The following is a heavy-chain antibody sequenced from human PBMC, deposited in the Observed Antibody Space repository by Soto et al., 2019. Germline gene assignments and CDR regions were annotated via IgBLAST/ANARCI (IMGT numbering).Heavy chain of an antibody. J-gene: IGHJ4*02. CDR3: ARDMYDYIWGSYRYRGAFDY. CDR2: IKQDGSEK. CDR1: GFTFSSYW. Sequence: PGGSLRLSCAASGFTFSSYWMSWVRQAPGKGLEWVANIKQDGSEKYYVDSVKGRFTISRDNAKNSLYLQMNSLRAEDTAVYYCARDMYDYIWGSYRYRGAFDYWGQGTLVTVSS. D-gene: IGHD3-16*02. V-gene: IGHV3-7*01.